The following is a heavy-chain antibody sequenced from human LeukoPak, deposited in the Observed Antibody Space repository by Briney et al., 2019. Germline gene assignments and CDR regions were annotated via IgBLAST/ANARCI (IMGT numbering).Heavy chain of an antibody. CDR2: IYYSGST. D-gene: IGHD2-15*01. CDR3: ARGVVAAPQTFDY. Sequence: PSETLSLTCAVSGDSINNFYWSWIRQPPGKGLQWIGYIYYSGSTNYNPSLKSRVTISVDTSKNQFSPKLTSVTAADTAVYYCARGVVAAPQTFDYWGQGNLVTVSS. CDR1: GDSINNFY. V-gene: IGHV4-59*01. J-gene: IGHJ4*02.